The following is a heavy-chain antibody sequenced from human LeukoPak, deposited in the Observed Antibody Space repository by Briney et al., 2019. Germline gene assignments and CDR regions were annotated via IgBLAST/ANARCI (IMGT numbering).Heavy chain of an antibody. J-gene: IGHJ6*02. CDR1: GITLNIFT. CDR3: AKGADIVVVTASWHWDYGMDV. CDR2: LSGSAATT. Sequence: GGSLRLSCAASGITLNIFTMSWVRQAPGNGLEWVSSLSGSAATTYYADSVKGRFTISRDDSKNTVYLQMNSLRAEDTAIYYCAKGADIVVVTASWHWDYGMDVWGQGTTVTVSS. V-gene: IGHV3-23*01. D-gene: IGHD2-21*02.